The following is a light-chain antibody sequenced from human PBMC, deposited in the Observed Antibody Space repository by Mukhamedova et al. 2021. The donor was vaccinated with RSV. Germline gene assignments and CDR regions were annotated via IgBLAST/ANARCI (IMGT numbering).Light chain of an antibody. CDR3: QQYGSSPGT. V-gene: IGKV3-20*01. Sequence: GERATLSCRASQSVSSSYLAWYQQKPGQAPRLLIYGASSRATGIPDRFSGSGSGTDFTLTISRLEPEDFAVYYCQQYGSSPGTVGQ. CDR2: GAS. CDR1: QSVSSSY. J-gene: IGKJ1*01.